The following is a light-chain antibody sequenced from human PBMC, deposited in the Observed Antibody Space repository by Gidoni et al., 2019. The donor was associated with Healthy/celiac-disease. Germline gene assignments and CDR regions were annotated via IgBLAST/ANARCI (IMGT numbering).Light chain of an antibody. CDR1: QSIRTTT. Sequence: DIQMTQSPSSLSASVGDTVTITCRASQSIRTTTVSWYQQRPGKVPNLLIYGASSLETGVPSRLSGSGSGTDFTLTITSLQPEDFATYYCQQTHSFPYTFGQGSKLDI. V-gene: IGKV1-39*01. J-gene: IGKJ2*01. CDR3: QQTHSFPYT. CDR2: GAS.